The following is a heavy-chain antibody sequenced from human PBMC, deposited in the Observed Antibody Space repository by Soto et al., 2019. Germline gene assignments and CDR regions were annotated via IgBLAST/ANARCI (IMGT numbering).Heavy chain of an antibody. V-gene: IGHV3-30-3*01. CDR2: ISYDGSNK. Sequence: PWGSLRLSCAASGFTFSSYAMHWVRQAPGKGLEWVAVISYDGSNKYYADSVKGRFTISRDNSKNTLYLQMNSLRAEDTAVYYSAREGKYYYDSSGYYSRYFQHWGQGTLVT. J-gene: IGHJ1*01. CDR1: GFTFSSYA. CDR3: AREGKYYYDSSGYYSRYFQH. D-gene: IGHD3-22*01.